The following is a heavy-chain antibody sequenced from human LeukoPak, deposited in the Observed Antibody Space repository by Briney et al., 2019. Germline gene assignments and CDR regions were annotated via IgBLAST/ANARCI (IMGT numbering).Heavy chain of an antibody. J-gene: IGHJ4*02. D-gene: IGHD5-18*01. CDR3: ARGGYTYGPGL. CDR2: ITKGGNT. CDR1: GFTFDNYV. Sequence: GGSLRLSCVGSGFTFDNYVLIWVRQAPGKGLEWVSGITKGGNTYYIDSVKGRFTISRDNSNSMVFLQMDSLTADDTALYFCARGGYTYGPGLWGQGTLVTVSS. V-gene: IGHV3-23*01.